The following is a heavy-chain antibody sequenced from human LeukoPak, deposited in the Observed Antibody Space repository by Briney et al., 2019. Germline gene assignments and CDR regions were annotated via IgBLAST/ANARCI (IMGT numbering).Heavy chain of an antibody. CDR1: GFTFCNYA. Sequence: GGSLRLSCAASGFTFCNYAMSWVRQAPGKGLEWVSAITGSGGNTYYADSVKGRFTISRDNSKNTLYLQMNSLRDEDTAIYYCAKWGDFDVLTGYYVPDFWGQGTLVTVSS. CDR3: AKWGDFDVLTGYYVPDF. D-gene: IGHD3-9*01. J-gene: IGHJ4*02. CDR2: ITGSGGNT. V-gene: IGHV3-23*01.